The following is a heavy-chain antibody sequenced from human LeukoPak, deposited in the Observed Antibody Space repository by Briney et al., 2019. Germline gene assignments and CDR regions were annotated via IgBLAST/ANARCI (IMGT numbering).Heavy chain of an antibody. CDR3: ARGSVWGSYRYQHFDY. CDR2: ISAYNGNT. D-gene: IGHD3-16*02. Sequence: DSVKVSCKASGYTFTSYGISWVRQAPGEGLEGMGWISAYNGNTNHAQKLQGRVTMTTDTSPSTAYMELRSLRSDDPAVYYCARGSVWGSYRYQHFDYWGQGTLVTVSS. V-gene: IGHV1-18*01. CDR1: GYTFTSYG. J-gene: IGHJ4*02.